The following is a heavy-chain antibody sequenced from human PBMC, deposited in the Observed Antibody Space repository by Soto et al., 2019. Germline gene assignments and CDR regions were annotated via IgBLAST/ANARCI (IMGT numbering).Heavy chain of an antibody. CDR2: INGEGSGT. D-gene: IGHD3-3*01. V-gene: IGHV3-74*01. CDR3: RKRRNVQRFLEWSSGMEV. Sequence: EVQLVESGGDLVQSGGSLRLSCAASGFTFSSFWMHWVRQAPGEGLVWVSRINGEGSGTNYADFVEGRFTISRDNAKTTLYLQMNSLRTEDTAVYYCRKRRNVQRFLEWSSGMEVWGRGTTVAVSS. J-gene: IGHJ6*02. CDR1: GFTFSSFW.